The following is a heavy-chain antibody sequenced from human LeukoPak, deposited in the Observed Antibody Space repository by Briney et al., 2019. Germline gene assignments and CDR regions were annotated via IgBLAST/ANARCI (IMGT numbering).Heavy chain of an antibody. Sequence: ASVKVSCKASGYTFTSYDINWVRQATGQGLEWMGWMNPNSGNTGYAQKFQGRVTITRNTSISTAYMELSSLRSEDTAVYYCATDIVVVPAAHFDPWGQGTLVTVSS. V-gene: IGHV1-8*03. D-gene: IGHD2-2*01. J-gene: IGHJ5*02. CDR3: ATDIVVVPAAHFDP. CDR1: GYTFTSYD. CDR2: MNPNSGNT.